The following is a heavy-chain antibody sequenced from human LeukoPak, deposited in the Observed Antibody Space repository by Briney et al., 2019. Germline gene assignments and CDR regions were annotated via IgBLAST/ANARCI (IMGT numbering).Heavy chain of an antibody. D-gene: IGHD3-3*01. CDR2: IKQDGSEK. CDR3: AGSYYDFWSGYFCFDY. J-gene: IGHJ4*02. V-gene: IGHV3-7*01. CDR1: GFTFSSYW. Sequence: GGXLRLSCAASGFTFSSYWMSWVRQAPGKGLEWVANIKQDGSEKYYVDSVKGRFTISRDNAKNSLYLQMNSLRAEDTAVYYCAGSYYDFWSGYFCFDYWGQGTLVTVSS.